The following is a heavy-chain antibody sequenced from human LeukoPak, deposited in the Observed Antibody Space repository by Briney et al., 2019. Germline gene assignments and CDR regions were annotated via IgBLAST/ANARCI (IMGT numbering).Heavy chain of an antibody. D-gene: IGHD3-10*02. J-gene: IGHJ4*02. Sequence: GGSLRLSCAASGFTFSSYGMHWVRQAPGKGLEWVAVISYDGSNKYYADSVKGRFTISRDNSKNTLYLQMSSLRAEDTAVYYCAKGYVTRNYFDYWGQGTLVTVSS. CDR3: AKGYVTRNYFDY. CDR1: GFTFSSYG. V-gene: IGHV3-30*18. CDR2: ISYDGSNK.